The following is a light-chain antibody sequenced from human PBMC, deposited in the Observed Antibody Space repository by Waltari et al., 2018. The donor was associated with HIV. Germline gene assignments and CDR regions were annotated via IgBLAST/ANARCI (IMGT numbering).Light chain of an antibody. J-gene: IGLJ2*01. CDR1: NIGSKS. CDR3: QVWDSSSDHVV. V-gene: IGLV3-21*04. Sequence: SYVLTQPPSVSVAPGKTARITCGGTNIGSKSVHWYQQKPGQAPLLVIYYDSARPSRSPERFADSIPGNTATLTISRVDAGDEADCCCQVWDSSSDHVVFGGGTNLTVL. CDR2: YDS.